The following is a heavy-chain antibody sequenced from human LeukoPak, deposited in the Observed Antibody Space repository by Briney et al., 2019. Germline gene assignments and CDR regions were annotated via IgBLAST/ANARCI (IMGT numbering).Heavy chain of an antibody. CDR1: GGSISSGGYY. J-gene: IGHJ6*02. D-gene: IGHD6-13*01. V-gene: IGHV4-31*03. Sequence: SETLSLTCTVSGGSISSGGYYWSWIRQHPGKGLEWIGYIYYSGSTYYNPSLKSRVTISVDTSKNQFSLKLSSVTAADTAVYYCAREVPPGYSSSWGYYYYYGMDVWGQGTTVTVSS. CDR3: AREVPPGYSSSWGYYYYYGMDV. CDR2: IYYSGST.